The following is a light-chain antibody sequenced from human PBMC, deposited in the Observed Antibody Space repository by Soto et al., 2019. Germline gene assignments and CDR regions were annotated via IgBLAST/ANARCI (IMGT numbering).Light chain of an antibody. CDR3: QQAHSCTIT. J-gene: IGKJ5*01. V-gene: IGKV1D-12*01. CDR2: AAC. Sequence: DIQMSQSPSSVSSSVGDRVTITCRASQEISSWLVWYQQKPGQAQTPLLHAACRLHSGVPSRVSGSGTGTDLTLTLSSLQPEDFATYYCQQAHSCTITFGQGTRLEIK. CDR1: QEISSW.